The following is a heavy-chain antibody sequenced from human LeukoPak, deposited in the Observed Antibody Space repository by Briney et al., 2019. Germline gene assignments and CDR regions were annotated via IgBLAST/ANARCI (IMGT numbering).Heavy chain of an antibody. Sequence: SETLSLTCTVSGGSISSYYWSWIRQPPGKGLEWIGYIYYSGSTNYNPSLKSRVTISVDTSKNQFSLKLSSVTAADTAVYYCASRYAGIAAAGYFDYWGQGTLVTVSS. D-gene: IGHD6-13*01. CDR1: GGSISSYY. J-gene: IGHJ4*02. CDR2: IYYSGST. V-gene: IGHV4-59*08. CDR3: ASRYAGIAAAGYFDY.